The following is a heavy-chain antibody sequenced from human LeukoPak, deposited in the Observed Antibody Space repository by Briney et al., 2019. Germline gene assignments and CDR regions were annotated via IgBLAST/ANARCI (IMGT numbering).Heavy chain of an antibody. D-gene: IGHD6-19*01. Sequence: GGSLRLSCAASGFTFSSYWMHWVRQAPGKGPVWVSRINNDGSGTTYADSVKGRFTISRDNSKNTLYLQMNSLRAEDTAVYYCARDFSDSSGFDYWGQGTLVTVSS. CDR2: INNDGSGT. J-gene: IGHJ4*02. V-gene: IGHV3-74*01. CDR1: GFTFSSYW. CDR3: ARDFSDSSGFDY.